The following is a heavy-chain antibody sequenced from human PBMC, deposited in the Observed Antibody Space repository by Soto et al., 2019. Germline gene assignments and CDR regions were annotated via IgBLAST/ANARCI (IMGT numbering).Heavy chain of an antibody. V-gene: IGHV3-21*01. CDR3: ARVVYYDNSAYGL. D-gene: IGHD3-22*01. J-gene: IGHJ3*01. CDR2: ISSRSSHI. Sequence: EVQLVESGGGLVKPGGYLRLYCAASGFTFSYYNMNWVRQAPGKGLEWVSSISSRSSHIYYADSVKGRFTISRDNAKNSLYMQMNSMRAEDTAVYYCARVVYYDNSAYGLWGQGTMVTVS. CDR1: GFTFSYYN.